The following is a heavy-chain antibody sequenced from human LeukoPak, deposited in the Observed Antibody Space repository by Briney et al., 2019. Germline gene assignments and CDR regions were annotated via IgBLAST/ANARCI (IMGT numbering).Heavy chain of an antibody. V-gene: IGHV4-59*01. D-gene: IGHD3-9*01. Sequence: SETLSLTCTVSGGSISSYYWSWIRQPPGKGLEWSGYFYYSGSTNYNPSLKSRVTISVDTSKNQFSLKLSSVTAADTAVYYCARGIRYFDWLPFDYWGQGTLVTVSS. CDR1: GGSISSYY. CDR2: FYYSGST. CDR3: ARGIRYFDWLPFDY. J-gene: IGHJ4*02.